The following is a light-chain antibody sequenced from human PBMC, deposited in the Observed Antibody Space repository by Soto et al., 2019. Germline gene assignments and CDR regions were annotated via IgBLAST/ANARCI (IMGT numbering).Light chain of an antibody. CDR3: TSYTPTGALV. CDR1: NTDVGGYNY. J-gene: IGLJ6*01. V-gene: IGLV2-14*01. CDR2: EVR. Sequence: QSALTQPASVSGSPGQSITVSCTGTNTDVGGYNYVSWYQHRPGKAPRLMIYEVRNRLSGVSNRFSGSKSGNTASLTISGLQSEDEADYYCTSYTPTGALVFGSGTKADRP.